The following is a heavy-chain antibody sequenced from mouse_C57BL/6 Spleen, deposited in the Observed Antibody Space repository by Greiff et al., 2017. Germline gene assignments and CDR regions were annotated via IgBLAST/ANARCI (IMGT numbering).Heavy chain of an antibody. V-gene: IGHV5-12*01. CDR2: ISNGGGST. D-gene: IGHD2-4*01. Sequence: EVKLMESGGGLVQPGGSLKLSCAASGFTFSDYYMYWVRQTPEKRLEWVAYISNGGGSTYYPDTVKGRFTISRDNAKNTLYLQMSRLKSEDTAMYYCAENSDDYEGGYFDYWGQGTTLTVSS. J-gene: IGHJ2*01. CDR3: AENSDDYEGGYFDY. CDR1: GFTFSDYY.